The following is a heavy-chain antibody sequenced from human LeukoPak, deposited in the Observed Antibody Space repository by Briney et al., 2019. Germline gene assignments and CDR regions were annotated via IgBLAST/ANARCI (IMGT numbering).Heavy chain of an antibody. D-gene: IGHD6-13*01. CDR2: IIPIFGTA. J-gene: IGHJ4*02. CDR3: AREHSSSWDYYFDY. V-gene: IGHV1-69*13. Sequence: ASVKVSCKASGGTYSSYGISWVRQAPGQGLEWMGGIIPIFGTANYAQKFQGRVTITADESTSTAHMELSSLRSEDTAVYYCAREHSSSWDYYFDYWGQEALVTVSS. CDR1: GGTYSSYG.